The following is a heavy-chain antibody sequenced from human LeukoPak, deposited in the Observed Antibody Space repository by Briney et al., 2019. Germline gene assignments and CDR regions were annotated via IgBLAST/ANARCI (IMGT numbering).Heavy chain of an antibody. J-gene: IGHJ1*01. Sequence: GGSLRLSCAASGFTFSDYCMSWIRQAPGKGLEWVSYISSSGSTIYYADSVKGRFTISRDNAKNSLYLQMNSLRAEDTAVYYCARDRHYYDSSGYQHWGQGTLVTVSS. D-gene: IGHD3-22*01. V-gene: IGHV3-11*01. CDR1: GFTFSDYC. CDR3: ARDRHYYDSSGYQH. CDR2: ISSSGSTI.